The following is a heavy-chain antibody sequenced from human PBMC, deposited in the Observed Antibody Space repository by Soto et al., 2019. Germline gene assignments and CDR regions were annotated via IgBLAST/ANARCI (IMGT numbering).Heavy chain of an antibody. CDR2: ISSSSSYI. J-gene: IGHJ4*02. CDR3: TTDLIYYDISTFDY. V-gene: IGHV3-21*03. D-gene: IGHD3-22*01. Sequence: GGSLRLSCAASGFTFSSYSMNWVRQAPGKGLEWVSSISSSSSYIYYADSVKGRFTISRDDSKNTLYLQMNSLKTEDTAVYYCTTDLIYYDISTFDYWGQGTLVTVSS. CDR1: GFTFSSYS.